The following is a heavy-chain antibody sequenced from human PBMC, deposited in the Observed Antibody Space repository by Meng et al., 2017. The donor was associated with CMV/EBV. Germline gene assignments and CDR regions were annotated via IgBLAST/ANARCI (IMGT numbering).Heavy chain of an antibody. D-gene: IGHD3-3*01. CDR3: ARGKRYYDFWSGYYNDYGMDV. CDR1: GYTFIDHY. J-gene: IGHJ6*02. V-gene: IGHV1-8*03. CDR2: MNPNSGNT. Sequence: ASVKVSCKASGYTFIDHYIHWVRQAPGQGLEWMGWMNPNSGNTGYAQKFQGRVTITRNTSISTAYMELSSLRSEDTAVYYCARGKRYYDFWSGYYNDYGMDVWGQGTTVTVSS.